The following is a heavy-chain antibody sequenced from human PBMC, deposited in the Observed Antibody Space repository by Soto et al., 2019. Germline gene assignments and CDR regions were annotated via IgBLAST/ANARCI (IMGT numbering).Heavy chain of an antibody. CDR1: GYSFTSYW. D-gene: IGHD3-9*01. CDR2: IYPGDSDT. V-gene: IGHV5-51*01. J-gene: IGHJ6*02. CDR3: AREASERYFDSYYYYGMDV. Sequence: PGESLKISCKGSGYSFTSYWIGWVRQMPGKGLEWMGIIYPGDSDTRYSPSFQGQVTISADKSISTAYLQWSSLRAEDTAVYYCAREASERYFDSYYYYGMDVWGQGTTVTVSS.